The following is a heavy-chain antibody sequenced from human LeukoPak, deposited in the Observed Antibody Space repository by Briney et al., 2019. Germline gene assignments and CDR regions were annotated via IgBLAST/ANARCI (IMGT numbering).Heavy chain of an antibody. CDR1: GGSISRYF. Sequence: SETLSLTCTVSGGSISRYFWTWIRQPPGKGLEWIGSIYYSGSTYYNPSLKSRVTISVDTSKNQFSLKLSSVTAADTAVYYCASYYPLPDYWGQGTLVTVSS. CDR2: IYYSGST. J-gene: IGHJ4*02. V-gene: IGHV4-39*01. D-gene: IGHD1-26*01. CDR3: ASYYPLPDY.